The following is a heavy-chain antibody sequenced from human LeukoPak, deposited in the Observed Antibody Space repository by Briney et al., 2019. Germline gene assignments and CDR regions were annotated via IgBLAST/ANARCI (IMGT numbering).Heavy chain of an antibody. V-gene: IGHV1-69*06. Sequence: SVKVSCKASGGTFSSYAISWVRQAPGQGLEWMGGIIPIFGTANYAQKFQGRVTVTADKSTSTAYMELSSLRSEDTAVYYCARGDILTGYRYYFDYWGQGTLVTVSS. D-gene: IGHD3-9*01. CDR1: GGTFSSYA. CDR2: IIPIFGTA. CDR3: ARGDILTGYRYYFDY. J-gene: IGHJ4*02.